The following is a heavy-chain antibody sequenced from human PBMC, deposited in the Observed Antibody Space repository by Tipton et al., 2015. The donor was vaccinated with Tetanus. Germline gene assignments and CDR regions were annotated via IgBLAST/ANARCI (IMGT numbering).Heavy chain of an antibody. J-gene: IGHJ4*02. D-gene: IGHD4-23*01. CDR1: GGSISSTDYY. CDR2: MYHSGQA. Sequence: TLSLTCSVSGGSISSTDYYWSWIRQPPGKGLEWIGYMYHSGQANYNPSLKSRVTISIDTSKKQFSLNLSSVTAADTAVYFCARCPYGGVSGTLYYWGQGILVTVSS. CDR3: ARCPYGGVSGTLYY. V-gene: IGHV4-30-4*01.